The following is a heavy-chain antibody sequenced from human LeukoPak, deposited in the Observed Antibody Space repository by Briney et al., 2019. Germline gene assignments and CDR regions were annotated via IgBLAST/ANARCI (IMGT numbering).Heavy chain of an antibody. J-gene: IGHJ4*02. V-gene: IGHV4-59*01. D-gene: IGHD4-17*01. Sequence: SETPSLTCTVSGGSISSYYWSWIRQPPGKGLEWIGYIYYSGSTNYNPSLKSRVTISVDTSKNQFSLKLSSVTAADTAVYYCARENYGDLIDYWGQGTLVTVSS. CDR1: GGSISSYY. CDR2: IYYSGST. CDR3: ARENYGDLIDY.